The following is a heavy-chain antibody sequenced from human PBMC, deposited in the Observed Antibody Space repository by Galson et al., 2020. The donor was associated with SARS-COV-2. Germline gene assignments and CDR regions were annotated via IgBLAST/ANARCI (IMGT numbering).Heavy chain of an antibody. CDR2: ISSSSSYI. V-gene: IGHV3-21*01. D-gene: IGHD4-17*01. CDR3: ARDLTTVVTNYFVY. CDR1: GFTFSSYS. Sequence: NSGGSLRLSCAASGFTFSSYSMNWVRQAPGKGLEWVSSISSSSSYIYYADSVKGRFTISRDNAKNSLYLQMNSLRAEDTAVYYCARDLTTVVTNYFVYWGQVTLVTVSS. J-gene: IGHJ4*02.